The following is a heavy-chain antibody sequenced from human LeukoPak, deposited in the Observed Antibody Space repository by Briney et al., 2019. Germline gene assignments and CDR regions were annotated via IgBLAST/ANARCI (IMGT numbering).Heavy chain of an antibody. V-gene: IGHV4-4*07. CDR1: GSSISSYY. CDR3: ASTQPIRGMDV. CDR2: IYTSGST. Sequence: PSETLSLTCTVTGSSISSYYWSLTRQPAGKGLEWIGRIYTSGSTNYNPSLKSRVTMSVDTSKNQFSLKLSSVTAADTAVYYCASTQPIRGMDVWGQGTTVTVSS. J-gene: IGHJ6*02. D-gene: IGHD2-2*01.